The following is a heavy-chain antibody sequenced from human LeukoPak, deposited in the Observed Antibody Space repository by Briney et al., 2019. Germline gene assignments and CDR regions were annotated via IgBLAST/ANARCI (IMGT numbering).Heavy chain of an antibody. Sequence: GGSLRLSCAASGFTFSSYSMNWVRQAPGKGLEWVSSISSSSSYIYYADSVKGRFTISRDNAKNSLYLQMNSLRAEDTAVYYCARGDSSSWDAFDIWGQGTMVTVSS. CDR2: ISSSSSYI. D-gene: IGHD3-22*01. CDR3: ARGDSSSWDAFDI. CDR1: GFTFSSYS. V-gene: IGHV3-21*04. J-gene: IGHJ3*02.